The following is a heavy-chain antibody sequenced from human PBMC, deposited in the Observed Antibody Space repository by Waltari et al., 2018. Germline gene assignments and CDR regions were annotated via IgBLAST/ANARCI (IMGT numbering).Heavy chain of an antibody. Sequence: EPGGGLVQPGGSLRLSCAAHGFTFSSYAMSWVRQAPGKGLEWVSVIYSGGSTYYADSVKGRFTISRDNSRNTLYLQMNSLRAEDTAVYYCANNSLGSSWYYFDYWGQGTLVTVSS. CDR1: GFTFSSYA. D-gene: IGHD6-13*01. V-gene: IGHV3-23*03. J-gene: IGHJ4*02. CDR3: ANNSLGSSWYYFDY. CDR2: IYSGGST.